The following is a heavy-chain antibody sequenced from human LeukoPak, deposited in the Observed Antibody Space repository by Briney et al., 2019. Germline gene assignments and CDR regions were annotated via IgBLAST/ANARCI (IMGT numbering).Heavy chain of an antibody. D-gene: IGHD2-21*01. CDR2: FDPEHGEA. Sequence: GASVNVSFKVSGFSLTELSIHWVRQAPGKGLEWGGGFDPEHGEAVYAQRFRARVILTEDTPTNTAYMEVTSLSADDTAVYYCATGVYCATTTCPGYQNYYSFMDVWGEGTTVTVTS. CDR1: GFSLTELS. V-gene: IGHV1-24*01. CDR3: ATGVYCATTTCPGYQNYYSFMDV. J-gene: IGHJ6*03.